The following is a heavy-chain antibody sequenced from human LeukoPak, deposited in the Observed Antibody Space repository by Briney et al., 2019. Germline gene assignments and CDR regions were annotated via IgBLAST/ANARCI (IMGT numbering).Heavy chain of an antibody. CDR2: ISYSGST. CDR1: GGSISSYY. V-gene: IGHV4-59*01. J-gene: IGHJ4*02. Sequence: PSETLSLTCTVSGGSISSYYWSWIRQSPGKGLEWIGYISYSGSTSYNPSPKSRVTMSVDTSKNRLSLKVNSVTAADTAVYYCARGEPVDYWGQGTLVTVSS. CDR3: ARGEPVDY. D-gene: IGHD1-14*01.